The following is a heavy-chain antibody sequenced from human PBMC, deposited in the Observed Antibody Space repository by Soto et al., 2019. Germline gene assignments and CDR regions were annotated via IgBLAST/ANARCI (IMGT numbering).Heavy chain of an antibody. CDR3: AREDESSGYAGNFQH. J-gene: IGHJ1*01. V-gene: IGHV3-30-3*01. CDR1: GFSLSSYV. D-gene: IGHD3-22*01. CDR2: ISHDDNNK. Sequence: QVQLVESGGGVVQPGRSLRLSCAASGFSLSSYVMHLVRQAPGKGLEWVGLISHDDNNKQYAESVKCRFTNSKDNSKNTVFQQMDSLRTEYTAVYYCAREDESSGYAGNFQHWGQGTLVTVSS.